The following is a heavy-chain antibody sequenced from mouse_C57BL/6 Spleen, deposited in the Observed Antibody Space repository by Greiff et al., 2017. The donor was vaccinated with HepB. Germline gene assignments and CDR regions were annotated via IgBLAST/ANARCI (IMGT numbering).Heavy chain of an antibody. CDR1: GFSLTSYG. CDR2: IWSGGST. J-gene: IGHJ4*01. Sequence: VKLVESGPGLVQPSQSLSITCTVSGFSLTSYGVHWVRQPPGKGLEWLGVIWSGGSTDYNAAFISRLSISKDNSKSQVFFKMNSLQADDTAIYYCAKSWAGYAMDYWGQGTSVTVSS. V-gene: IGHV2-4*01. D-gene: IGHD4-1*01. CDR3: AKSWAGYAMDY.